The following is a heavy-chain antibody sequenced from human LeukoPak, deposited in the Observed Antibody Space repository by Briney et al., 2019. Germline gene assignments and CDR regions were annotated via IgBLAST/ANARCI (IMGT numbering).Heavy chain of an antibody. CDR1: GFTVSDSY. V-gene: IGHV3-66*01. CDR3: ARAWSGTQYYFDY. Sequence: GGSLRLSCAASGFTVSDSYMSWVPQAPGKGLEWVSVIYSGGSTYYADSVKGRFTISRDTSKNTLYLQMNSLRAEDTAVYYCARAWSGTQYYFDYWRQGSLVTVCS. D-gene: IGHD3-3*01. CDR2: IYSGGST. J-gene: IGHJ4*02.